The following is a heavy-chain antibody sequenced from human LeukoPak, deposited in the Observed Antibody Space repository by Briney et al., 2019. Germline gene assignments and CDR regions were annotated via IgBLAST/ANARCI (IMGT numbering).Heavy chain of an antibody. V-gene: IGHV3-48*03. CDR3: ARGKKYAFWSGYSYYYYYMDV. J-gene: IGHJ6*03. CDR1: GFTFSSYE. D-gene: IGHD3-3*01. CDR2: ITSSGSTI. Sequence: GGSLRLSCAASGFTFSSYEMNWVRQAPGKGLEWVSYITSSGSTIYYADSVKGRFTISRDNAKNSLYLQMNSLRAEDTAVYYCARGKKYAFWSGYSYYYYYMDVSGKGTTVTVSS.